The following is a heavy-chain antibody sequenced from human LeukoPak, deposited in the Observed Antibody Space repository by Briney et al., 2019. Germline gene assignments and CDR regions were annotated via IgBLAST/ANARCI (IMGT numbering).Heavy chain of an antibody. D-gene: IGHD5-18*01. CDR3: ARGGGVQLWSLPPTD. Sequence: EASVKVSCKASGYTSTSYGISWVRQAPGQGLEWMGIIDPSAGSTSHTQKFQGRVTMTWDTSTSTAYMDLSSLKSEDTAVYYCARGGGVQLWSLPPTDWGQGTLVIVSS. J-gene: IGHJ4*02. CDR2: IDPSAGST. V-gene: IGHV1-46*01. CDR1: GYTSTSYG.